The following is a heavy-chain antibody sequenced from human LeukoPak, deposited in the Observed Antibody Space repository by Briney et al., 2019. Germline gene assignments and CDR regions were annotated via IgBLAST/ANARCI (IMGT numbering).Heavy chain of an antibody. CDR2: INPNNGGT. J-gene: IGHJ3*02. CDR3: AGEDNSSGCRPFNI. D-gene: IGHD3-22*01. V-gene: IGHV1-2*06. CDR1: GYTFTGYY. Sequence: GASVKVSCKASGYTFTGYYIHWVRQAPGQGLEWMGRINPNNGGTNYAQKFQGRVTMTRDMSMSTAYMELSRLRSVDTAVYYCAGEDNSSGCRPFNIWGQGTMVTVPS.